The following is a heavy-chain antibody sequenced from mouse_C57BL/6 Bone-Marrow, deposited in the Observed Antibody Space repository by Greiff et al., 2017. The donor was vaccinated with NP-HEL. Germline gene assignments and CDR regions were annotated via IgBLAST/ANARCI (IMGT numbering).Heavy chain of an antibody. V-gene: IGHV1-19*01. CDR1: GYTFTDYY. D-gene: IGHD2-3*01. CDR3: ARERWLLRLYYAMDY. Sequence: VQLKESGPVLVKPGASVKMSCKASGYTFTDYYMNWVKQSHGKSLEWIGVINPYNGGTSYNQKFKGKATLTVDKSSSTAYMELNSLTSEDSAVYYGARERWLLRLYYAMDYWGQGTSVTVSS. J-gene: IGHJ4*01. CDR2: INPYNGGT.